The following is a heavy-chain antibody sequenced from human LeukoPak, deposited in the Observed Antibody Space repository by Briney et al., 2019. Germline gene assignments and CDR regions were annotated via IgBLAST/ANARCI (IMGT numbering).Heavy chain of an antibody. J-gene: IGHJ6*02. D-gene: IGHD3-10*01. V-gene: IGHV3-7*05. CDR3: SRVINLVREGVLYFYYGMDV. CDR2: IKQDGSEK. Sequence: GGSLRLSCAGSGFSISSYWMAWVRQAPGRGLEWVAHIKQDGSEKSYVDLVKGRFTISRDNAKNSVYLQMNSLRVEGTAVYYCSRVINLVREGVLYFYYGMDVWGQGTTVIVSS. CDR1: GFSISSYW.